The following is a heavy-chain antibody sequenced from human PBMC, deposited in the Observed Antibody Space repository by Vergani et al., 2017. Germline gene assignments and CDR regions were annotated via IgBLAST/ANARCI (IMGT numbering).Heavy chain of an antibody. Sequence: QVQLQESGPGLVKPSQTLSLSCTVSGGSISSGDYYWSWIRQPPGKGLEWIGYIYYSGSTYYNPSLKSRVTISVDTSKNQFSLKLSSVTAADTAVYYCASGSGSYYFTGYYFDYWGQGTLVTVSS. V-gene: IGHV4-30-4*08. J-gene: IGHJ4*02. CDR3: ASGSGSYYFTGYYFDY. CDR2: IYYSGST. D-gene: IGHD3-10*01. CDR1: GGSISSGDYY.